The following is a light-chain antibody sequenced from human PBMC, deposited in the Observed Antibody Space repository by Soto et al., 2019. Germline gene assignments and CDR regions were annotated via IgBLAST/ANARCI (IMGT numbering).Light chain of an antibody. CDR2: GAS. V-gene: IGKV3-15*01. J-gene: IGKJ1*01. CDR3: QQYKDLPQT. CDR1: QSVSTN. Sequence: EIVMTQSPGTLSLSPGERATLSCRASQSVSTNLAWYQQIPGQAPRLLIYGASTRASGIPSRLSGSRSGTEFTLAISSLQYEDFAFYYCQQYKDLPQTSGLGTKVEI.